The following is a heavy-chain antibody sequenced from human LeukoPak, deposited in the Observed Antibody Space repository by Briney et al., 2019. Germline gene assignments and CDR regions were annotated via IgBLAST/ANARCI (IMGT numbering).Heavy chain of an antibody. CDR2: ISTSSSYI. V-gene: IGHV3-21*01. CDR3: ARATWDPNYYYYMDV. D-gene: IGHD1-26*01. CDR1: GFTFSSYV. Sequence: GGSLRLSCAASGFTFSSYVMKWVRQAPGKGLEWVSSISTSSSYIYYADSVKGRFSISRDNAKNSLYLQMNSLRAEDTAVYYCARATWDPNYYYYMDVWGKGTTVTISS. J-gene: IGHJ6*03.